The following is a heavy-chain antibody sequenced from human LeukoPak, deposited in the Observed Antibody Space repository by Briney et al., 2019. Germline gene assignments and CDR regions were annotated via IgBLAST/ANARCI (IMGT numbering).Heavy chain of an antibody. V-gene: IGHV4-61*02. CDR3: ARFSAAVYYYYGMDV. Sequence: SETLSLTCTVSGGSISSGSYYWSWIRQPAGKGLEWIGRIYTSGSTNYNPSLKSRVTISVDTSKNQFSLKLSSVTAADTAVYYCARFSAAVYYYYGMDVWGQGTTVTVSS. CDR1: GGSISSGSYY. J-gene: IGHJ6*02. CDR2: IYTSGST. D-gene: IGHD2-2*01.